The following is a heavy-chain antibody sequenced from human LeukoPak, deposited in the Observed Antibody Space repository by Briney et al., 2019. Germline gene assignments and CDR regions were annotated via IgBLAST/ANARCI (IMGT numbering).Heavy chain of an antibody. CDR3: ARHASVDGNWPRPLDY. Sequence: SETLSLTCTVSGGSISSSNYYWGWIRQPPGQGLEWFGNIYYSGSTYYKPSLKTRVTISVDTSKNQFSLKLTSVTAADTAVYYCARHASVDGNWPRPLDYWGQGSLVTVSS. CDR2: IYYSGST. D-gene: IGHD6-19*01. CDR1: GGSISSSNYY. J-gene: IGHJ4*02. V-gene: IGHV4-39*01.